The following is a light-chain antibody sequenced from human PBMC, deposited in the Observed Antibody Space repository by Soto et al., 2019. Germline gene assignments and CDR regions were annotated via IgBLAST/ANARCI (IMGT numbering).Light chain of an antibody. J-gene: IGLJ1*01. CDR1: SSDIGASNY. CDR2: DVN. V-gene: IGLV2-14*03. Sequence: QSALTQPASVSGSPGQSITISCTGTSSDIGASNYVSWYQQHPGQAPKLMISDVNNRPSVISDRFSGSKSGNTASLTISGHQAEDAADYYCYSWNSNSVPHDVFGTGTNLTVL. CDR3: YSWNSNSVPHDV.